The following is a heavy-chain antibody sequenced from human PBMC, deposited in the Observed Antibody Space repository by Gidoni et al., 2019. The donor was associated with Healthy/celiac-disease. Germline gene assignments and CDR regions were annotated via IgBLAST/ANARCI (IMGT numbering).Heavy chain of an antibody. Sequence: QVQLVQSGAEVKKPGSSVKVSCKASGGTFSSYAISWVRQAPGQGLEWMGGIIPILGTANYAQKFQGRVTITADESTSTAYMELSSLRSEDTAVYYCAIGGGSGSYYPKGYYFDYWGQGTLVTVSS. V-gene: IGHV1-69*01. CDR3: AIGGGSGSYYPKGYYFDY. CDR1: GGTFSSYA. D-gene: IGHD3-10*01. CDR2: IIPILGTA. J-gene: IGHJ4*02.